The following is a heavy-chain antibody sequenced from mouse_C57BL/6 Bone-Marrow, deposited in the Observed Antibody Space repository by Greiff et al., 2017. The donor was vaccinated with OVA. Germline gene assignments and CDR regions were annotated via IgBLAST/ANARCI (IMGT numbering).Heavy chain of an antibody. D-gene: IGHD2-5*01. CDR3: ARNSKGAWCAY. CDR1: GYTFTNYW. V-gene: IGHV1-63*01. Sequence: QVQLKASGAELVRPGTSVKMSCKASGYTFTNYWIGWAKQRPGHGLEWIGDLYPGGGSTTYNEKFKGKATLTADKSSSTAYMQFSSLTSEDSAIYYCARNSKGAWCAYWGQGTLVTVSA. CDR2: LYPGGGST. J-gene: IGHJ3*01.